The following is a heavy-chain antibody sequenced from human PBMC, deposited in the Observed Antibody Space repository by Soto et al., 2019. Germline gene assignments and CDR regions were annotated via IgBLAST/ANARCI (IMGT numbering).Heavy chain of an antibody. CDR3: AVSSSSSIVHYYYGMDV. J-gene: IGHJ6*02. Sequence: GGSLRLSCAASGFTFSSYSMNWVRQAPGKGLEWVSSISSSSSYIYYADSVKGRFTISRDNAKNSLYLQMNSLRAEDTAVYYCAVSSSSSIVHYYYGMDVWGQGTTVTV. CDR1: GFTFSSYS. CDR2: ISSSSSYI. V-gene: IGHV3-21*01. D-gene: IGHD6-6*01.